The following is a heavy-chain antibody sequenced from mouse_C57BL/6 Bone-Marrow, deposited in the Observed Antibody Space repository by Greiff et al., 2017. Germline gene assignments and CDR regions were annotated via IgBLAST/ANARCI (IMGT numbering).Heavy chain of an antibody. V-gene: IGHV1-76*01. CDR3: ASYYYGRYWYFDV. CDR1: GYTFTDYY. D-gene: IGHD1-1*01. CDR2: IYPGSGNT. Sequence: QVQLQQSGAELVRPGASVKLSCKASGYTFTDYYINWVKQRPGQGLEWIARIYPGSGNTYYNEKFKGKATLTAEKSSSTAYMQLSSLTSEDSAVYFCASYYYGRYWYFDVWGTGTTVTVSS. J-gene: IGHJ1*03.